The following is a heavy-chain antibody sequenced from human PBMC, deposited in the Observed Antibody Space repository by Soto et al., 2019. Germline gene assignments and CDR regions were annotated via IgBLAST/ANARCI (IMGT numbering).Heavy chain of an antibody. D-gene: IGHD5-18*01. Sequence: GGSLRLSCAASGFAFNTYSMNWVRQAPGKGLEWVAFITRSSSYIYYADSVRGRFTLSRDNAKNSLYLQMNSLRAEDTAVYYCASIHIQQISFDYWGQGTLVTVSS. CDR2: ITRSSSYI. V-gene: IGHV3-21*04. CDR3: ASIHIQQISFDY. CDR1: GFAFNTYS. J-gene: IGHJ4*02.